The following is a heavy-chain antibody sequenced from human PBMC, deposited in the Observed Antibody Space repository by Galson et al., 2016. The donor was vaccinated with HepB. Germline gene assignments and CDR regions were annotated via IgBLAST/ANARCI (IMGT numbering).Heavy chain of an antibody. J-gene: IGHJ4*02. V-gene: IGHV1-18*01. Sequence: SVKVSCKASGYTFFYYGISWVRQAPGQGLEWMGWISVDNGHTNHAQKFQGRVTMTADTSTGTAYMELRSLSSDDTAVYSCARVDCSGDACYSETHWGQGTLVTVSS. D-gene: IGHD2-15*01. CDR1: GYTFFYYG. CDR3: ARVDCSGDACYSETH. CDR2: ISVDNGHT.